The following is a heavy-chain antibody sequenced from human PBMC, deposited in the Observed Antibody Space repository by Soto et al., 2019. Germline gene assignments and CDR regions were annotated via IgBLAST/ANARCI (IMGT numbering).Heavy chain of an antibody. CDR1: GFTFGSYA. CDR2: ISGSGGST. D-gene: IGHD6-6*01. V-gene: IGHV3-23*01. CDR3: AKEGSSSLQYYDYGMDV. J-gene: IGHJ6*02. Sequence: GGSLRLSCAASGFTFGSYAMSWVRQAQGKGLEWVSTISGSGGSTYYADSVKGRFTISRDNSKNTLYLQMNSLRAEDTAGYYCAKEGSSSLQYYDYGMDVWGQGTTVTVSS.